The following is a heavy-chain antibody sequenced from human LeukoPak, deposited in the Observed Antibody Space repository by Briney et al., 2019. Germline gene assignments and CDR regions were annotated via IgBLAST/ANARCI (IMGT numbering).Heavy chain of an antibody. CDR2: RCYAADT. V-gene: IGHV4-39*01. J-gene: IGHJ5*02. D-gene: IGHD6-19*01. CDR1: GGSFSSRSYC. Sequence: PSETLSLTCTVSGGSFSSRSYCWGWIRQPPGKGLEWIGSRCYAADTYYNPSLKSRVTISVDTSKNQFSLKLSSVTAADTAVYYCARHGEQWRYNWFDPWGQGTLVTVSS. CDR3: ARHGEQWRYNWFDP.